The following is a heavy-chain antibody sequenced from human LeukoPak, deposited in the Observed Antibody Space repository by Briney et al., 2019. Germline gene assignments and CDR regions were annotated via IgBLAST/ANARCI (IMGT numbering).Heavy chain of an antibody. J-gene: IGHJ4*02. CDR2: IYYSGST. CDR3: GRPRGGGGEFDY. V-gene: IGHV4-59*01. Sequence: SETLSLTCTVSGGSISSYYWSWIRQPPGKGLEWIGYIYYSGSTNYNPSLKSRVTISVDTSKNQFSLKLSSVTAADTAVYYCGRPRGGGGEFDYWGQGTLVTVSS. CDR1: GGSISSYY. D-gene: IGHD3-16*01.